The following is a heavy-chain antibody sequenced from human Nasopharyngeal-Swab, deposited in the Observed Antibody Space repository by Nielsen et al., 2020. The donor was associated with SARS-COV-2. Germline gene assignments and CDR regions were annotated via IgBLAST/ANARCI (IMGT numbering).Heavy chain of an antibody. J-gene: IGHJ4*02. CDR3: VRYGGIQILTGYFDY. CDR1: GFTFSGYY. V-gene: IGHV3-11*04. D-gene: IGHD3-9*01. CDR2: ISSSGSTI. Sequence: GGSLRLSCAASGFTFSGYYMSWIRQAPGKGLEWVSYISSSGSTIYYADSVKGRFTISRDNAKNSLYLQMNSLRAEDTAVYYCVRYGGIQILTGYFDYWGPGTLVTVSS.